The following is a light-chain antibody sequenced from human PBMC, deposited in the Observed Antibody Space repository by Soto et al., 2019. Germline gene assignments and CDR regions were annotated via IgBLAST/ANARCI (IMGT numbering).Light chain of an antibody. CDR1: SSDVGAYNF. J-gene: IGLJ2*01. CDR3: CSYGGSSTFEV. V-gene: IGLV2-11*01. CDR2: DVT. Sequence: QSVLTQPRSVSGSPGQSVTISCTGTSSDVGAYNFVSWYQQHPGKAPKLVIFDVTRRPSGVPDRFSGSKSGNTASLTISGLQADDEAAYYCCSYGGSSTFEVFGGGTKLTVL.